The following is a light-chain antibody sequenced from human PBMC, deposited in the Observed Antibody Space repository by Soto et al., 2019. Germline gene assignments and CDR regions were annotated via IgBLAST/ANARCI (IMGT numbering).Light chain of an antibody. J-gene: IGKJ1*01. Sequence: DIQMTQSPSTLSASVGDRVTITCRASQSISSWLAWYQQKPGKAPKLLIYDASSLESGVPSRFSGSGSGTEFTLTISSLQPDDVETYYCQHSVTFGQGTKVEIK. CDR2: DAS. V-gene: IGKV1-5*01. CDR3: QHSVT. CDR1: QSISSW.